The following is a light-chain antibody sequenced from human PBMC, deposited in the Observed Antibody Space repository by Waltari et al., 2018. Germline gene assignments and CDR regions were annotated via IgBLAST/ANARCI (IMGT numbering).Light chain of an antibody. V-gene: IGKV4-1*01. CDR2: WAS. Sequence: DIVMTQSPDSLAVSLGERATINCKSSQSLLHSSNNKNYLAWYQQKPGQPPELLFYWASTRESGVPDRVSGSGSGTDFTLTISSLQAEDVAVFYCQQYYSPPWTFGQGTKVEIK. J-gene: IGKJ1*01. CDR1: QSLLHSSNNKNY. CDR3: QQYYSPPWT.